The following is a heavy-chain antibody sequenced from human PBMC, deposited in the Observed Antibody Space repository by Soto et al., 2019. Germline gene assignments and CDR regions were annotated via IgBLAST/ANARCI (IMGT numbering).Heavy chain of an antibody. V-gene: IGHV3-7*01. CDR1: GFTFSSYW. J-gene: IGHJ4*02. CDR2: IKQDGSEK. D-gene: IGHD2-8*01. CDR3: ARELIDCANAVCPYYFDY. Sequence: GGSLRLSCAASGFTFSSYWMSWVRQAPGKGLEWVANIKQDGSEKYYVDSVKGRFTISRDNAKNSLYLQMNSLRAEDTAVYYCARELIDCANAVCPYYFDYWGQGTLVTVSS.